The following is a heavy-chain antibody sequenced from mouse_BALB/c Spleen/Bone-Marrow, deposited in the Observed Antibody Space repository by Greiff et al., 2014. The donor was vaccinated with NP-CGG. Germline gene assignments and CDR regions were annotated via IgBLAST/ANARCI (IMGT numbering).Heavy chain of an antibody. V-gene: IGHV1-18*01. CDR1: GYSFTGYT. CDR3: ARWLLREGLAY. CDR2: INPYNGGT. J-gene: IGHJ3*01. D-gene: IGHD2-3*01. Sequence: EVQLQQSGPELVKPGASMKISCKASGYSFTGYTMNWVKQSHGENLEWIGLINPYNGGTSYNQKFKGKATLTVDKSSSTAYMELLSLTSEDSAVYYCARWLLREGLAYWGQGTLVTVSA.